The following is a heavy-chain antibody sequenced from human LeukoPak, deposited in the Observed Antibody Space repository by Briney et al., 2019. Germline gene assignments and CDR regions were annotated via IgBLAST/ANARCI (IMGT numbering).Heavy chain of an antibody. CDR2: IYYSGST. CDR1: GGSFSGYY. D-gene: IGHD2-15*01. V-gene: IGHV4-34*01. CDR3: ARRKVAAPVDS. J-gene: IGHJ4*02. Sequence: PSETLSLTCAVYGGSFSGYYWSWIRQPPGKGLEWIGSIYYSGSTYYNPSLKSPVTISVDTSKNQFSLKLSSVTAADTAVYYCARRKVAAPVDSWGQGTLVTVSS.